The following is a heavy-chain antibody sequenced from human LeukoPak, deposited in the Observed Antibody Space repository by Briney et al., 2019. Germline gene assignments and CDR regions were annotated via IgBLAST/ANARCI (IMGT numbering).Heavy chain of an antibody. CDR3: ARDHQAYCGGDCYSPFDY. CDR2: INPNSGGT. CDR1: GYSFTVDY. V-gene: IGHV1-2*02. D-gene: IGHD2-21*02. J-gene: IGHJ4*02. Sequence: ASVKVSCKASGYSFTVDYMHWVRQAPGQGLEWMGWINPNSGGTNYAQKFQGRVTMTRDTSISTAYMELSRLRSDDTAVYYCARDHQAYCGGDCYSPFDYWGQGTLVTVSS.